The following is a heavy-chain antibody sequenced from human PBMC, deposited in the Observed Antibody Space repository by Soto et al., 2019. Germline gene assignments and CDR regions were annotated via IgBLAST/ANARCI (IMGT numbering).Heavy chain of an antibody. V-gene: IGHV1-3*01. Sequence: ASLNVSCKAAGYTFTSYAMHWVRQAPGQRLEWMGWINAGNGNTKYSQKFQGRVTITRDTSASTAYMELSSLRSEDTAVYYCASKSSSWATDAFDIWGQGTMVTVSS. J-gene: IGHJ3*02. CDR1: GYTFTSYA. D-gene: IGHD6-13*01. CDR3: ASKSSSWATDAFDI. CDR2: INAGNGNT.